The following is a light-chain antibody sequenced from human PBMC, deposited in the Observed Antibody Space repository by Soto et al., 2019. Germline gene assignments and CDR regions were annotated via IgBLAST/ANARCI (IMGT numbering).Light chain of an antibody. V-gene: IGLV1-44*01. Sequence: QLVLTQPPSASGTPGQRVTFSCSGSSSNVGSNTVNWYQQLPGRAPKLLIYNNNQRPSGVPDRFSDSKSGTAASLAISGLQSEDEADYYCSAWDDSLKVVLFGGGTTLTVL. CDR2: NNN. CDR1: SSNVGSNT. J-gene: IGLJ2*01. CDR3: SAWDDSLKVVL.